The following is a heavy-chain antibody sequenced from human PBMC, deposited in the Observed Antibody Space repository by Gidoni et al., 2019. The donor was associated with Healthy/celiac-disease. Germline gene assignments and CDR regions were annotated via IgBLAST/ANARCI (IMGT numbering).Heavy chain of an antibody. V-gene: IGHV4-34*01. J-gene: IGHJ5*02. Sequence: QVQLQQWGAGLLKPSETLSLTCAVHGGSFSNYYWSWIRQPPGKGLEWIGEINHSGSTNYNPSLKSRVTISVDTSKNQFSLKLSSVTAADTAVYYCARVAGSYYDRRTNWFDPWGQGTLVTVSS. CDR1: GGSFSNYY. D-gene: IGHD3-22*01. CDR3: ARVAGSYYDRRTNWFDP. CDR2: INHSGST.